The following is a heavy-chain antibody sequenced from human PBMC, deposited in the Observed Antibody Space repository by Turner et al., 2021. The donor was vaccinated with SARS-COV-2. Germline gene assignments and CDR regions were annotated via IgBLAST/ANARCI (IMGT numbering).Heavy chain of an antibody. CDR2: IYYSGST. Sequence: QLQLQESGPGLVKPSETLSLTCTVSGGSISSSSYYWGWFRQPPGKGLEWIGSIYYSGSTYYNPSLKSRVTISVDTSKNQCSLKLSSVTAADTAVYYCAGEVVVLTTTHYGMDVWGQGTTVTVSS. CDR1: GGSISSSSYY. V-gene: IGHV4-39*01. J-gene: IGHJ6*02. D-gene: IGHD1-26*01. CDR3: AGEVVVLTTTHYGMDV.